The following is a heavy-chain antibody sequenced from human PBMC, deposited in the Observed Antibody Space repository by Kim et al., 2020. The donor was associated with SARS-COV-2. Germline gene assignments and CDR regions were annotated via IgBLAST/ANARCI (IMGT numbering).Heavy chain of an antibody. Sequence: GGSLRLSCAASGFTFDDYGMSWVRQGPGKGLEWVSGINWNGQTTGHADPVKGRFSISRDNAKNSLYLQMNNLRAEDTALYYCARVYFYDSSDSDYWGQGTLVTVSS. V-gene: IGHV3-20*04. CDR2: INWNGQTT. CDR1: GFTFDDYG. J-gene: IGHJ4*02. D-gene: IGHD3-22*01. CDR3: ARVYFYDSSDSDY.